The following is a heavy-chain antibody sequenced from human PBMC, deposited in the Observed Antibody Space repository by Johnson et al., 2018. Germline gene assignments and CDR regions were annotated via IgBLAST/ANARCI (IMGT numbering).Heavy chain of an antibody. CDR3: ARALRTTDAFDI. V-gene: IGHV5-51*01. D-gene: IGHD1-1*01. Sequence: VQLQESGGGLVQPGESLKISCKGSGYSFTSYWIGWVRQMPGKGLEWMGIIYPVDSDTRYSPSFQGQVTISADKSISTAYLQWSSLKASDTAMYYCARALRTTDAFDIWGQGTMVTVSS. J-gene: IGHJ3*02. CDR1: GYSFTSYW. CDR2: IYPVDSDT.